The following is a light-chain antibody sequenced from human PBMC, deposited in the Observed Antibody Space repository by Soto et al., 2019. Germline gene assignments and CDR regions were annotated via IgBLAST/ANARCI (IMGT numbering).Light chain of an antibody. CDR2: EVS. CDR1: SSDVGGYNY. Sequence: QSALTQPASVSGSPGQAITISCTGTSSDVGGYNYVSWYQQHPGKAPKLMIYEVSNRPSGVSNRFSGSESGNTASLTISGVQAEDEADYYCSSYTSSSTPVVFGGGTKLTVL. V-gene: IGLV2-14*01. J-gene: IGLJ3*02. CDR3: SSYTSSSTPVV.